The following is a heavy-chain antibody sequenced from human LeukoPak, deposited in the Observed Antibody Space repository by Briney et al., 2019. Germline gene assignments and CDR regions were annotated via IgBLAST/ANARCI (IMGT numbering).Heavy chain of an antibody. Sequence: GGSLRLSCAASGFRFSNYWMSWVRQAPGKGLEWVANIKQDGSEKYYVDSVKGRFTISRDNAKNSVYLQMNSLRAEDTAVYYCARDCSSTSCYADYWGQRTLVTVSS. J-gene: IGHJ4*02. CDR3: ARDCSSTSCYADY. CDR2: IKQDGSEK. D-gene: IGHD2-2*01. CDR1: GFRFSNYW. V-gene: IGHV3-7*03.